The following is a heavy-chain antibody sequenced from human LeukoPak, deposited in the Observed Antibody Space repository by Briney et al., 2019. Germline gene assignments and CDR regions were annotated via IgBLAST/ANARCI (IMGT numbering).Heavy chain of an antibody. V-gene: IGHV4-34*01. CDR3: ARGGWELPEGSLDY. CDR2: INHSGST. J-gene: IGHJ4*02. D-gene: IGHD1-26*01. CDR1: GGSISSYY. Sequence: KPSETLSLTCTVSGGSISSYYWSWIRQPPGKGLEWIGEINHSGSTNSNPSLKSRVTISVDASKNQFSLKLSSVTAADTAVYYCARGGWELPEGSLDYWGQGTLVTVSS.